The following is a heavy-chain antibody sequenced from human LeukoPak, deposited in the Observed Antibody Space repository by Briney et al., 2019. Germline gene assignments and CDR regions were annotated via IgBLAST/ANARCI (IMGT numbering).Heavy chain of an antibody. CDR2: INYSGST. CDR3: AGQWVLRYYGMDV. D-gene: IGHD1-26*01. Sequence: SETLSLTCAVYGGSFSGYYGRWIRQPPGKGLEWIGEINYSGSTNYNPSLKSRVTISVDTSKNQFSLKLSSVTAADTAVYYCAGQWVLRYYGMDVWGQGTTVTVSS. V-gene: IGHV4-34*01. CDR1: GGSFSGYY. J-gene: IGHJ6*02.